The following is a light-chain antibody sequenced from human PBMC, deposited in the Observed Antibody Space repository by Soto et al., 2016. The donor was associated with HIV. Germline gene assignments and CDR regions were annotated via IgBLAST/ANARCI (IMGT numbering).Light chain of an antibody. Sequence: DIQLTQSPSFLSASLGDRVTITCRASQDIGTSLAWFQQKPGKAPKLLIYVASTLQSGVPSRFSGSGSGTEFTLTISGLQPEDFATYYCQQLNSYPVYTFGQGTKLEIK. J-gene: IGKJ2*01. CDR1: QDIGTS. V-gene: IGKV1-9*01. CDR3: QQLNSYPVYT. CDR2: VAS.